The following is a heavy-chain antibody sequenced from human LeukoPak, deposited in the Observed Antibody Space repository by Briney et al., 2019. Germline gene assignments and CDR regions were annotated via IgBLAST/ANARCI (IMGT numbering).Heavy chain of an antibody. J-gene: IGHJ4*02. Sequence: GGSLRLSCAASGFTVSTNYMSWVRQAPGKGLEWVSVIYSGDTTFYADSVRGKFTISRDNSKNTLYLQMNSLGAEDTAVYYCASILRSSSGYYFDYWGQGTLVTVSS. CDR1: GFTVSTNY. D-gene: IGHD3-10*01. CDR2: IYSGDTT. CDR3: ASILRSSSGYYFDY. V-gene: IGHV3-66*01.